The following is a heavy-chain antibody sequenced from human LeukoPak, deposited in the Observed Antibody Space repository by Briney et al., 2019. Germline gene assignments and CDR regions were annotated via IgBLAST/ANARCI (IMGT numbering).Heavy chain of an antibody. J-gene: IGHJ4*02. Sequence: RGSLRLSCTASGFTFSDYGMHWVRQPPGKGLEWVAIIWYDGSNKTYEDSVKGRFTISRDNSKNTLYLQMNSLRAEDTAVYYCARGVGYYENSGTIDYWGQGTLVTVSS. CDR2: IWYDGSNK. D-gene: IGHD3-22*01. V-gene: IGHV3-33*01. CDR1: GFTFSDYG. CDR3: ARGVGYYENSGTIDY.